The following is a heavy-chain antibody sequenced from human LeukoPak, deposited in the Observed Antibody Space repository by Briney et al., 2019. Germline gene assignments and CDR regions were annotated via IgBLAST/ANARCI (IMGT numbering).Heavy chain of an antibody. Sequence: GGSLRLSCAASGFTVSSSYMSWVRQAPGKGLEWVSVIYSGGTTSYADSVKGRFTISRDNSKNTLYLQMNSLRAEDTAVYYCASNYYDSSGCLPYWGQGTLVTVSS. V-gene: IGHV3-53*01. D-gene: IGHD3-22*01. CDR3: ASNYYDSSGCLPY. CDR2: IYSGGTT. CDR1: GFTVSSSY. J-gene: IGHJ4*02.